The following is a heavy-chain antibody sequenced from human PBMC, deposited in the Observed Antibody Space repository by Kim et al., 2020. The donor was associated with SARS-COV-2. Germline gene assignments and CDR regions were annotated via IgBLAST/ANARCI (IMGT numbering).Heavy chain of an antibody. CDR2: ISYDGSNN. V-gene: IGHV3-30*18. Sequence: GGSLRLSCAGSGFTLSSYDMHWVRQAPGKGLEWVAVISYDGSNNYYGDSVKGRFTISRDNSKNTLYLQMNSLRAEDTAVYYCAKGWFGESFDYWGQGTLVTVSS. CDR1: GFTLSSYD. J-gene: IGHJ4*02. D-gene: IGHD3-10*01. CDR3: AKGWFGESFDY.